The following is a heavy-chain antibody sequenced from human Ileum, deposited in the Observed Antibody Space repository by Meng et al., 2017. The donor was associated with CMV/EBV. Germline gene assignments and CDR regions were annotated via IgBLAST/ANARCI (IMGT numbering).Heavy chain of an antibody. V-gene: IGHV3-30*02. CDR1: GFSFSAYG. D-gene: IGHD3-3*01. J-gene: IGHJ4*02. Sequence: GGSLRLSCAASGFSFSAYGFHWVRQAPGKGLEWVAFIRLDGSNEYYVDSVKGRFTISRDDSKNTVFLDMTSLRPGDTAVYYCARGMGITIFGVANPLPQYWGQGTLVTVSS. CDR2: IRLDGSNE. CDR3: ARGMGITIFGVANPLPQY.